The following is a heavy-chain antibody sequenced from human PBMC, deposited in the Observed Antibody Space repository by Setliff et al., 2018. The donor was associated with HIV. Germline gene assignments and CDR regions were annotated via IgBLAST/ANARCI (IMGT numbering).Heavy chain of an antibody. D-gene: IGHD5-12*01. J-gene: IGHJ4*02. CDR2: INDRGNT. V-gene: IGHV4-34*01. CDR3: AGGRHIEATIPLDH. CDR1: GGSFSDYY. Sequence: PSETLSLTCTVSGGSFSDYYWTWIRQPPGKGLECIGEINDRGNTNYMPSLRSRVTSSVDTSKNQFSLRLTSVTAADSAIYYCAGGRHIEATIPLDHWGQGTLVTVSS.